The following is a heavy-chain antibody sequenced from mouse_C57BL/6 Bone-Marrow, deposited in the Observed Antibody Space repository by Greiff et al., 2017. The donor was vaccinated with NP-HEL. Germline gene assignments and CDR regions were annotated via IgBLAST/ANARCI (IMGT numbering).Heavy chain of an antibody. V-gene: IGHV5-6*01. Sequence: ELKLVESGGDLVKPGGSLKLSCAASGFTFSSYGMSWVRQTPDKRLEWVATISSGGSYTYYTDSVKGRFPISRDNAKNTLYLQMSILKSVDTAMYYYARHKMAYGNYYYAMDYWGQGTSVTVSS. CDR1: GFTFSSYG. J-gene: IGHJ4*01. D-gene: IGHD2-1*01. CDR3: ARHKMAYGNYYYAMDY. CDR2: ISSGGSYT.